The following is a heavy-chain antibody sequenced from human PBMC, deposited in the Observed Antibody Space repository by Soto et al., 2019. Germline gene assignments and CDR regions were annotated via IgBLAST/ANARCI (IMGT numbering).Heavy chain of an antibody. CDR3: ATYAPYCRGGTRDL. Sequence: EVQLVESGGGLVQPGGSLRLSCAASGFSISRLTMNWVRQAPGKGLEGVAYISSTSNTVYYADSVDGRFTISRDNAKNSMFLQMSSLRAEDTAVYYCATYAPYCRGGTRDLWGQGTQVTVSS. D-gene: IGHD2-15*01. V-gene: IGHV3-48*01. CDR1: GFSISRLT. J-gene: IGHJ5*02. CDR2: ISSTSNTV.